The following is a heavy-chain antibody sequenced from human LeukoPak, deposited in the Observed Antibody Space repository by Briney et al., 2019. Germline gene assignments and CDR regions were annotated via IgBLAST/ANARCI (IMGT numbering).Heavy chain of an antibody. CDR2: IKEDGSET. J-gene: IGHJ4*02. CDR1: GFAFSRSW. V-gene: IGHV3-7*01. CDR3: SRSLNS. Sequence: GGSLRLSCATSGFAFSRSWMDWVRQAPGKGLEWVANIKEDGSETHYVDPAKGRFTISRDNAKNSLFLQLDNLRVEDTAVYYCSRSLNSWGQGTLVIVSP.